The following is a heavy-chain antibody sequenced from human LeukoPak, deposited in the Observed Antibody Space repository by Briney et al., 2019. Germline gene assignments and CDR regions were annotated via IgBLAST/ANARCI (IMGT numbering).Heavy chain of an antibody. D-gene: IGHD3-9*01. CDR3: ARDRYYDILTGPVYYYYMDV. V-gene: IGHV3-48*04. J-gene: IGHJ6*03. Sequence: GGSLRLSCAASGFNFSSYSMNWVRQAPGKGLEWVSYISSSSSTIYYADSVKGRFTISRDNAKNSLYLQMNSLRAEDTAVYYCARDRYYDILTGPVYYYYMDVWGKGTTVTVS. CDR1: GFNFSSYS. CDR2: ISSSSSTI.